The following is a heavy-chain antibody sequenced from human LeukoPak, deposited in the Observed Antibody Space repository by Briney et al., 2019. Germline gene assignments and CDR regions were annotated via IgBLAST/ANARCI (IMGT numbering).Heavy chain of an antibody. CDR1: AYTFTGYY. D-gene: IGHD3-22*01. Sequence: ASVKVSCKASAYTFTGYYMHWVRQAPGQGLEWMGWINPNSGGTNYAQKFQGRVTMTRDTSISTAYMELSRPRSDDTAVYYCARDTLVYYFDSSGSLNYWGQGTLVTVSS. CDR2: INPNSGGT. V-gene: IGHV1-2*02. J-gene: IGHJ4*02. CDR3: ARDTLVYYFDSSGSLNY.